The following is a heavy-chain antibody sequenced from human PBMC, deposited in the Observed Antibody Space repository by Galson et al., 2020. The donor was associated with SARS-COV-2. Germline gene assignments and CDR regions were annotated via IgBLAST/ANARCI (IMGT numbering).Heavy chain of an antibody. Sequence: ETSETLSLTCTVAGGSIRSGDYYWSWIRQHPGKGLEWIGYIYNNDRTYYNPPLKGRLTISADTSTNQFSLKLTSVTASDTAVYYCAREIAYCGSDCYSRFDPWGQGTLVTVSS. J-gene: IGHJ5*02. D-gene: IGHD2-21*02. CDR3: AREIAYCGSDCYSRFDP. CDR2: IYNNDRT. CDR1: GGSIRSGDYY. V-gene: IGHV4-31*03.